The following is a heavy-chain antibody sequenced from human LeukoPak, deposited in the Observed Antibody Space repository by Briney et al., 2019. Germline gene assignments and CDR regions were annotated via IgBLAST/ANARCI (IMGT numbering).Heavy chain of an antibody. CDR3: ARGLHSGGYYFMGL. D-gene: IGHD1-26*01. J-gene: IGHJ1*01. CDR2: MNSNSGNT. CDR1: GYTFSSYD. Sequence: ASVKVSCKASGYTFSSYDIHWVRQAPGQGLEWMGWMNSNSGNTGSAQEFRDRVTMTKNTSISTAYIELSNLRSDDTGMYYCARGLHSGGYYFMGLWGQGTLVTVSS. V-gene: IGHV1-8*01.